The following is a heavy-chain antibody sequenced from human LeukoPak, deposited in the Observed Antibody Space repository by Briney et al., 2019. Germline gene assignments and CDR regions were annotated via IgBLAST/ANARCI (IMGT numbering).Heavy chain of an antibody. D-gene: IGHD3-10*01. CDR1: GGSISSSSYY. J-gene: IGHJ4*02. Sequence: PSETLSLTCTVSGGSISSSSYYWSWIRQPAGKGLEWIGRIYTSGSTNYNPSFKSRVTISVDTSMNQFSLKVNSVTAADTAVYYCARDLRGVRGVISLPFDYWGQGTLVTVSS. CDR2: IYTSGST. V-gene: IGHV4-61*02. CDR3: ARDLRGVRGVISLPFDY.